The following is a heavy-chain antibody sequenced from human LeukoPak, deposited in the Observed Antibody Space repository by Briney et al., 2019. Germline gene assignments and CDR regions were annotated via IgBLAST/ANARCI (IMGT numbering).Heavy chain of an antibody. CDR2: IKEDGSEK. J-gene: IGHJ6*04. Sequence: GGSLRLSCAASGLIFSSYWMSWVRQAPGKGLEWVANIKEDGSEKYYVDSVKGRFTISRDSAKNSLYLQTNSLRAEDTAVYYCTRRALRYCSSTSCPAQYYGVDVWGKGTTVTVSS. CDR1: GLIFSSYW. D-gene: IGHD2-2*01. V-gene: IGHV3-7*03. CDR3: TRRALRYCSSTSCPAQYYGVDV.